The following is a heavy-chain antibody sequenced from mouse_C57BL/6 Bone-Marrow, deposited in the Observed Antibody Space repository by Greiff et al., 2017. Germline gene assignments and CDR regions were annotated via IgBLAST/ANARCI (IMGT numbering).Heavy chain of an antibody. CDR2: IYPRSGNT. CDR3: ARYYGSFDY. CDR1: GYTFTSYG. J-gene: IGHJ2*01. V-gene: IGHV1-81*01. Sequence: QVHVKQSGAELARPGASVKLSCKASGYTFTSYGISWVKQRTGQGLEWIGEIYPRSGNTYYNEKFKGKATLTADKSSSTAYMELRSLTSEDSAVYFCARYYGSFDYWGQGTTLTVSS. D-gene: IGHD1-1*01.